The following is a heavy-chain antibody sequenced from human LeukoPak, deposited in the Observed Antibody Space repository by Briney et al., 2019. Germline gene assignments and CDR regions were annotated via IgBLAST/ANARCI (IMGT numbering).Heavy chain of an antibody. Sequence: KPSETLSLTCTVSGGSISSYYWSWIRQPPGKGLEWIGDIYYSGSTNYNPSLKSRVTISVDTSKNQFSLKLSSVTAADTAVYYCARAGSRYCSSTSCYYGFDPWGQGTLVTVSS. CDR1: GGSISSYY. D-gene: IGHD2-2*01. J-gene: IGHJ5*02. V-gene: IGHV4-59*01. CDR3: ARAGSRYCSSTSCYYGFDP. CDR2: IYYSGST.